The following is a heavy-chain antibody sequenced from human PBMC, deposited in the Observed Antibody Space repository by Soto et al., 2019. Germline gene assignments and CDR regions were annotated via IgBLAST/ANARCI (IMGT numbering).Heavy chain of an antibody. J-gene: IGHJ5*02. CDR3: ARDRESSGWHKGPRNWFDP. V-gene: IGHV1-46*01. CDR1: GYTFTSYY. D-gene: IGHD6-19*01. Sequence: VASVKVSCKASGYTFTSYYMHWVRQAPGQGLEWMGIINPSGGSTSYAQKFQGRVTMTRDTSTSTVYMELSSLRSEDTAVYYCARDRESSGWHKGPRNWFDPWGQGTLVTVSS. CDR2: INPSGGST.